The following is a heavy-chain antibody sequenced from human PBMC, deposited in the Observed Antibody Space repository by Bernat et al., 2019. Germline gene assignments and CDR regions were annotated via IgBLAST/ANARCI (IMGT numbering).Heavy chain of an antibody. CDR1: GFTFSSHS. D-gene: IGHD6-19*01. CDR3: ARAGHPGYSSGWADY. Sequence: EVQLVESGGGLVKPGGSLRLSCAASGFTFSSHSMNWVRQAPGKGLEWVSSISSSSSYIYYADSVKSRFTISRDNAKNSLYLQMNSLRAEETAVYYCARAGHPGYSSGWADYWGQGTLVTVSS. V-gene: IGHV3-21*01. J-gene: IGHJ4*02. CDR2: ISSSSSYI.